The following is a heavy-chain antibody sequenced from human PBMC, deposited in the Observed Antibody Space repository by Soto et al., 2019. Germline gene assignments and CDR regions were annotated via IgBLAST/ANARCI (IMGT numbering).Heavy chain of an antibody. Sequence: QVQLVESGGGVVQPGRSLRLSCAASGFTFSSYAMHWVRQAPGKGLEGVAVISYDGSNKYYADSVKGRFTISRDNSKNTLYLQMNRLRAEDTAVYYCAQWAGAFDYWGQGTLVTVSS. CDR3: AQWAGAFDY. V-gene: IGHV3-30-3*01. J-gene: IGHJ4*02. CDR1: GFTFSSYA. CDR2: ISYDGSNK. D-gene: IGHD1-26*01.